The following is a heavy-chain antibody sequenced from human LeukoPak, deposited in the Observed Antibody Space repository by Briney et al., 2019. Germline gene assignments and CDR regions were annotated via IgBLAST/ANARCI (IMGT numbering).Heavy chain of an antibody. CDR1: GGSFSGYY. CDR3: ARIVRGGPSGYYYYYGMDV. J-gene: IGHJ6*02. D-gene: IGHD2/OR15-2a*01. Sequence: SETLSLACAVYGGSFSGYYWSWIRQPPGKGLEWIGEINHSGSTNYNPSLKSRVTISVGTSKNQFSLKLSSVTAADTAVYYCARIVRGGPSGYYYYYGMDVWGQGTTVTVSS. CDR2: INHSGST. V-gene: IGHV4-34*01.